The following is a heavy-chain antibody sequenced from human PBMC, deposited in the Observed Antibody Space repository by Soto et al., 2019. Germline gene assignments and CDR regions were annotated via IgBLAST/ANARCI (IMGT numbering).Heavy chain of an antibody. D-gene: IGHD3-22*01. V-gene: IGHV1-69*01. J-gene: IGHJ4*02. CDR3: AREGYYYDSSGYYYFDY. CDR2: IIPIFGTA. CDR1: GGTFSSYA. Sequence: QVQLVQSGAEVKKPGSSVKVSCKASGGTFSSYAISWVRQDPGQGLEWMGGIIPIFGTANYAQKFQGRVTITADESTSTAYMELSSLRSEDTAVYYCAREGYYYDSSGYYYFDYWGQGTLVTVSS.